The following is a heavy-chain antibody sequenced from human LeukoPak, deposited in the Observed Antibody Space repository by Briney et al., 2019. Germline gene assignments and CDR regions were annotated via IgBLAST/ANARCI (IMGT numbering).Heavy chain of an antibody. V-gene: IGHV3-21*01. Sequence: GGSLRLSCATSGFPFSVFSMNRVRPAPGKGRESVSSTFGNIQYTVYADSLWGRFTISRDNAESSLYLQINSLRAEDTAVYDCATHGDSSGYYSDSWGQGTLVTVSS. CDR1: GFPFSVFS. D-gene: IGHD3-22*01. J-gene: IGHJ4*02. CDR2: TFGNIQYT. CDR3: ATHGDSSGYYSDS.